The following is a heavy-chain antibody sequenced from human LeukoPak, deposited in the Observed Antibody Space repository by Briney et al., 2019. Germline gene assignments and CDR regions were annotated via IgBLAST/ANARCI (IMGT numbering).Heavy chain of an antibody. J-gene: IGHJ4*02. Sequence: SETLSLTCSVSRASFNSSDYYWSWIRQPPGKGLEWIGYIYYSGSTNYNPSLKSRVTISVDTSKNQFSLKLSSVTAADTAVYYCAVIYGSGSYYAPFDSWGQGTLVTVSS. V-gene: IGHV4-61*08. CDR1: RASFNSSDYY. CDR3: AVIYGSGSYYAPFDS. CDR2: IYYSGST. D-gene: IGHD3-10*01.